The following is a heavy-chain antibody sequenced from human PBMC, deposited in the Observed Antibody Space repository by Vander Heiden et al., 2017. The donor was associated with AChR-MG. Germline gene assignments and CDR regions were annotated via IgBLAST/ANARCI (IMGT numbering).Heavy chain of an antibody. Sequence: EVQLVESGGGLVKPGGSLRLSCAASGFTFSSSSMTWVRQAPGKGLEWVSSISSSSSYIYYADSVKGRFTIARDNAKNSLYLQMNSLRDEDTAVYYCERVQDLSAVAGTEYYYYYGMDVWGQGNTVTVSS. V-gene: IGHV3-21*01. CDR1: GFTFSSSS. CDR2: ISSSSSYI. D-gene: IGHD6-19*01. J-gene: IGHJ6*02. CDR3: ERVQDLSAVAGTEYYYYYGMDV.